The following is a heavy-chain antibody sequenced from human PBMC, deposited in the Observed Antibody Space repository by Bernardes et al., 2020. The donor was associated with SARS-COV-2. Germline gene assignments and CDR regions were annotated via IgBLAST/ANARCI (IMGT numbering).Heavy chain of an antibody. V-gene: IGHV5-51*01. CDR3: ARPSWGGYDYVWGSYRYGAFDI. J-gene: IGHJ3*02. Sequence: GESLKISCKGSGYSFTSYWIGWVRQMPGKGLEWMGIIYPGDSDTRYSPSFQGQVTISADKSISTAYLQWSSLKASDTAMYYCARPSWGGYDYVWGSYRYGAFDIWGQGTMVTVSS. D-gene: IGHD3-16*02. CDR1: GYSFTSYW. CDR2: IYPGDSDT.